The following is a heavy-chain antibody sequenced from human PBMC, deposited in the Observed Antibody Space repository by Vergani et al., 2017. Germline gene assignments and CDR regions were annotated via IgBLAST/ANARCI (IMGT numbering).Heavy chain of an antibody. CDR1: GGSFSGYY. Sequence: QVQLQQWGAGLLKPSETLSLTCAVYGGSFSGYYWSWIRQPPGKGLEWIGEINHSGSTNYNPSLKSRVTISVDTSKNQFSLKLSSVTAADTAVYYCAARVGYCSGGSCYSTLYYFDYWGQGTLVTVSS. CDR2: INHSGST. J-gene: IGHJ4*02. D-gene: IGHD2-15*01. V-gene: IGHV4-34*01. CDR3: AARVGYCSGGSCYSTLYYFDY.